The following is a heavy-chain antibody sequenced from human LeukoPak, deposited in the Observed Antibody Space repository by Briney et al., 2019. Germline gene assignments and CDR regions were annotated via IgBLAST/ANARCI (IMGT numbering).Heavy chain of an antibody. V-gene: IGHV3-66*02. J-gene: IGHJ6*03. CDR2: IYSGGST. D-gene: IGHD1-26*01. CDR1: GFTVSNNY. Sequence: GGSLRLSCAASGFTVSNNYMSWVRQAPGKGLEWVSVIYSGGSTYYADSVKGRFTISRDNSKNTVYLRMNSLRAEDTAVYFCRRLPYYQYYMDVWGKGTTVTVSS. CDR3: RRLPYYQYYMDV.